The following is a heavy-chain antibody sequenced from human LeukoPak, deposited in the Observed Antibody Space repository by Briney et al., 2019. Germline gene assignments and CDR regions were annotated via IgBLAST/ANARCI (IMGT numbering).Heavy chain of an antibody. CDR1: GDSVSSNSAA. CDR2: TYYRSKWYN. J-gene: IGHJ3*01. Sequence: SQTLSLTCAISGDSVSSNSAAWNWIRQSPSGGLEWLGRTYYRSKWYNDYAVCVQSRIIFNPDTSKNQFSLQLRSVTPEDTAVYFCVRRRAVAGRMDAFDVWGQGTMVTVSS. CDR3: VRRRAVAGRMDAFDV. D-gene: IGHD6-19*01. V-gene: IGHV6-1*01.